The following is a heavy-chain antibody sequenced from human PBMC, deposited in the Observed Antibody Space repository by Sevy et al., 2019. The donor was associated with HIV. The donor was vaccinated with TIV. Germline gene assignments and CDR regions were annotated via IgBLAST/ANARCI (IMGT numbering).Heavy chain of an antibody. CDR3: AKDRIAAAGYGMDV. V-gene: IGHV3-23*01. CDR1: GFTFSSYD. D-gene: IGHD6-13*01. J-gene: IGHJ6*02. CDR2: ISGSGGST. Sequence: GGSLRLSCAASGFTFSSYDMSWVRQAPGKGLEWVSAISGSGGSTYYADSVKGRFTISSDSSTNTLYLQMNSLRAEDTAVYYCAKDRIAAAGYGMDVWGQVTTVIAP.